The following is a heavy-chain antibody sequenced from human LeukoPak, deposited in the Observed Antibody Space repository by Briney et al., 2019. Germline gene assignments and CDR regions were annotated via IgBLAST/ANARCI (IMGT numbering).Heavy chain of an antibody. J-gene: IGHJ4*02. CDR1: EFTFSKYW. Sequence: GGSLRLSCAASEFTFSKYWMSWVRQAPGKGLEWVADIKQDGSKKYYVDSVKGRFTISRDDAKNSLYLQMNSLRAEDTAVYYCARDYGGSSPFDYWGQGTLVTVSS. CDR3: ARDYGGSSPFDY. V-gene: IGHV3-7*01. CDR2: IKQDGSKK. D-gene: IGHD4-23*01.